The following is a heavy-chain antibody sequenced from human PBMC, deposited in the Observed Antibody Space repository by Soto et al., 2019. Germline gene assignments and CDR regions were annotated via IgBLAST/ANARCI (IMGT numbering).Heavy chain of an antibody. J-gene: IGHJ6*02. CDR3: AKDAIFEMITAGNPRMDV. CDR1: GVSVSGQS. CDR2: ISTSGKDI. D-gene: IGHD3-16*01. V-gene: IGHV3-23*02. Sequence: PGGSLRLSCAPSGVSVSGQSMTWVRQYAGKRLEWVAIISTSGKDIFYGDSVKGRFTISRDHSKNTVYLQMNSLRVEDTAVYYCAKDAIFEMITAGNPRMDVWGQGATVTVSS.